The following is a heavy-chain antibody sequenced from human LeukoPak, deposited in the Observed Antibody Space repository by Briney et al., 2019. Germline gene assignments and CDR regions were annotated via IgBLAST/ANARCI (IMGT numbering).Heavy chain of an antibody. D-gene: IGHD2-21*01. CDR1: GFTLSIYA. V-gene: IGHV3-21*01. CDR2: IGRSTTNT. CDR3: LRGDVRDY. J-gene: IGHJ4*02. Sequence: GGSLRLSCAASGFTLSIYAMSWVRQAPGKGLEWVSSIGRSTTNTHYADSVEGRFTISRDNAINSLYLQMNSLRAEDTAVYYCLRGDVRDYWGQGTLVTVSS.